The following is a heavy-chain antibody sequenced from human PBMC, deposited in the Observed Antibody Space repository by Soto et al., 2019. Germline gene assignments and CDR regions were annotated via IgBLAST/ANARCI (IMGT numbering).Heavy chain of an antibody. J-gene: IGHJ4*02. V-gene: IGHV4-59*01. Sequence: SETLSLTCFVSCGSMIASYWNWMRQPPGKGLQWIGYTYYSGSTTYNPSLKSRVTISVDSSKNQFSLKLDSVTPADTAVYYCARRRGTAGKRYFELWGTGPRVRVSS. D-gene: IGHD6-13*01. CDR3: ARRRGTAGKRYFEL. CDR1: CGSMIASY. CDR2: TYYSGST.